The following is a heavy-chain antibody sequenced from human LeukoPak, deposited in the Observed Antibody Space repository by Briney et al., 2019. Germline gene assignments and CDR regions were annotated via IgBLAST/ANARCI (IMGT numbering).Heavy chain of an antibody. J-gene: IGHJ6*02. V-gene: IGHV3-33*01. CDR1: GFTSSSYG. D-gene: IGHD1-1*01. CDR3: ARYDARYGMDV. CDR2: IWYDGSNK. Sequence: GGSLRLSCAASGFTSSSYGMHWVRQAPGKGLEWVAVIWYDGSNKYYADSVKGRFTISRDNSKNTLYLQMNSLRAEDTAVYYCARYDARYGMDVWGQGTTVTVSS.